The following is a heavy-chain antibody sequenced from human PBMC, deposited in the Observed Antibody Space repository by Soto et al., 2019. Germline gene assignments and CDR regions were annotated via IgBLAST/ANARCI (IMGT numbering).Heavy chain of an antibody. CDR3: VTDVWAGLD. V-gene: IGHV4-4*02. J-gene: IGHJ4*01. CDR2: LYHSGST. Sequence: QVQLQASGPGLVKPSGTLSLTCAVSGGSIRSSYWWSWVRLPPGKGLEWIGELYHSGSTNYNPPLKCRVTISVEKSKNQFSLKLSSVFPADTAVYYSVTDVWAGLDWGHGTVVPVSP. D-gene: IGHD6-19*01. CDR1: GGSIRSSYW.